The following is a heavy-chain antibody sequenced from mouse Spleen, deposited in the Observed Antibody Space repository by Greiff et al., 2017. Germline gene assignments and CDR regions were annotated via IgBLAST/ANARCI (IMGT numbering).Heavy chain of an antibody. CDR3: ARSRVVEMDY. J-gene: IGHJ4*01. V-gene: IGHV1-4*01. CDR2: INPSSGYT. Sequence: QVTLKESGAELARPGASVKMSCKASGYTFTSYTMHWVKQRPGQGLEWIGYINPSSGYTKYNQKFKDKATLTADKSSSTAYMQLSSLTSEDSAVYYCARSRVVEMDYWGQGTSVTVSS. CDR1: GYTFTSYT.